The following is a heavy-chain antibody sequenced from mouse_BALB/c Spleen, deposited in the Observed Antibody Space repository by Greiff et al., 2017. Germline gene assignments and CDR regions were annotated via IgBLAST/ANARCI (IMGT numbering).Heavy chain of an antibody. J-gene: IGHJ2*01. Sequence: VQLQQSGTVLARPGASVKMSCKASGYTFTSYWMHWVKQRPGQGLEWIGAIYPGNSDTSYNQKFKGKAKLTAVTSTSTAYMELSSLTNEDSAVYDGTRTRFGSSYYFDYWGQGTTLTVSA. V-gene: IGHV1-5*01. D-gene: IGHD1-1*01. CDR1: GYTFTSYW. CDR3: TRTRFGSSYYFDY. CDR2: IYPGNSDT.